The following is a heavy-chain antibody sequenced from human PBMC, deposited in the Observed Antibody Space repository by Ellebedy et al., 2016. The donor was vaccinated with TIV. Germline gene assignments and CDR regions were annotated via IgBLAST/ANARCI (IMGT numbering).Heavy chain of an antibody. D-gene: IGHD4-11*01. V-gene: IGHV4-39*01. J-gene: IGHJ4*02. CDR1: GGSISSGGYY. CDR2: IYYSGST. CDR3: ARLDYSNYYFDY. Sequence: MPSETLSLTCTVSGGSISSGGYYWGWIRQPPGKGLEWIGSIYYSGSTYYNPSLKSRVTISVDTSKNQFSLKLSSVTAADTAVYYCARLDYSNYYFDYWGQGTLVTVSS.